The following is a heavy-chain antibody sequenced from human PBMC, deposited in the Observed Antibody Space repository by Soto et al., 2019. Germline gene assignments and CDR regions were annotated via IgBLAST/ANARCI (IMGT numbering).Heavy chain of an antibody. J-gene: IGHJ4*02. CDR3: ARAYSSSWLYFDY. CDR2: IYYSGST. V-gene: IGHV4-59*01. Sequence: ASETLSLTCTVSGGSISSYYWSWIRQPPGKGLEWIGYIYYSGSTNYNPSLKSRVTISVDTSKNQFSLKLSSVTAADTAVYYCARAYSSSWLYFDYWGQGTLVTVS. CDR1: GGSISSYY. D-gene: IGHD6-13*01.